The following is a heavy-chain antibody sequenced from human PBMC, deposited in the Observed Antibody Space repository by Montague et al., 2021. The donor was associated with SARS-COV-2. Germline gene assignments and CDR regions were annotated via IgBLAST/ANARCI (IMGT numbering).Heavy chain of an antibody. CDR1: GGSINDYY. CDR2: IYSSGSA. J-gene: IGHJ3*02. Sequence: SDTLSLTCTVSGGSINDYYWTWVRQPAGEGLEWIGRIYSSGSANYNPFLESRVTMSLDTSKNQFSLNVNSVTAADTAVYYCARVLPDPVRTQYAFDIWGQGTLVTVSS. CDR3: ARVLPDPVRTQYAFDI. V-gene: IGHV4-4*07.